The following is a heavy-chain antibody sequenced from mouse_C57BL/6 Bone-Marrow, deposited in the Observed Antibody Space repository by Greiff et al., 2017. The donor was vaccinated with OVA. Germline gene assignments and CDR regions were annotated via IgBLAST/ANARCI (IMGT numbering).Heavy chain of an antibody. CDR1: GYTFTDYY. J-gene: IGHJ3*01. D-gene: IGHD2-3*01. CDR2: INPNNGGT. V-gene: IGHV1-26*01. Sequence: EVQLQQSGPELVKPGASVKISCKASGYTFTDYYMNWVKQSHGKSLEWIGDINPNNGGTSYNQKFKGKATLTVDKSSSTAYMERRSLTSEDSAVYYCARFDGYYVLSFAYWGQGTLVTVSA. CDR3: ARFDGYYVLSFAY.